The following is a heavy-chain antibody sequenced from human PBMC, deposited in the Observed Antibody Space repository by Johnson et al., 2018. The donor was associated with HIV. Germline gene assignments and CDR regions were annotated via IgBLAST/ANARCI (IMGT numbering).Heavy chain of an antibody. Sequence: EVQLLESGGGLVQPGGSLRLSCAASGFTFRSYDMHWVRQVTGKGLEWVSAIGTISDTFYPDSVKGRFTISRDNAKNSFYLQMNSLTAGDTAVYYCARTRSGSFPHSDPFDTWGQGTMVTVSS. J-gene: IGHJ3*02. CDR2: IGTISDT. CDR1: GFTFRSYD. CDR3: ARTRSGSFPHSDPFDT. V-gene: IGHV3-13*01. D-gene: IGHD1-26*01.